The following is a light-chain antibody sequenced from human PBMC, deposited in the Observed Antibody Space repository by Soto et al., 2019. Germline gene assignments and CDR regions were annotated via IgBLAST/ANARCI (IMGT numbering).Light chain of an antibody. CDR2: QDS. CDR3: QAWDSSLV. V-gene: IGLV3-1*01. Sequence: SYELTQPPSVSVSPGQTASITCSGDKLGDKYACWYQQKPGQSPVLVIYQDSKRPSGIHERFSGSNSGNTATLTISGTQAMDEADYYCQAWDSSLVFGGGTKLTVL. CDR1: KLGDKY. J-gene: IGLJ2*01.